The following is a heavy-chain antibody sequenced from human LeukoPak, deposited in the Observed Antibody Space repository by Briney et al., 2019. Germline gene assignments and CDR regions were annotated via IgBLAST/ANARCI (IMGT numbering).Heavy chain of an antibody. V-gene: IGHV1-2*02. D-gene: IGHD6-6*01. Sequence: SVKVSCKASGYTFTGYYMHWVRQAPGQELEWMGWINPNSGGTNYAQKFQGRVTMTRDTSISTAYMELSRLRSDDTAVYYCALEYSSSSSLDYWGQGTLVTGSS. CDR1: GYTFTGYY. CDR3: ALEYSSSSSLDY. CDR2: INPNSGGT. J-gene: IGHJ4*02.